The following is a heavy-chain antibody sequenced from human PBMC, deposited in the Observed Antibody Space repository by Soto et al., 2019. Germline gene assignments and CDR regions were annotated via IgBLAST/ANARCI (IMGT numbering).Heavy chain of an antibody. D-gene: IGHD2-2*01. Sequence: PGGSLRLSSAASGFTFSSYAMHWVRQAPGKGLEYVSAISSNGGSTYYANSVKGRFTISRDNSKNTLYLQMGNLRAEDMAVYYCARVRNKIVVVPAVYFQSYYYYYMDVWGKGTTVTVSS. J-gene: IGHJ6*03. CDR2: ISSNGGST. CDR3: ARVRNKIVVVPAVYFQSYYYYYMDV. CDR1: GFTFSSYA. V-gene: IGHV3-64*01.